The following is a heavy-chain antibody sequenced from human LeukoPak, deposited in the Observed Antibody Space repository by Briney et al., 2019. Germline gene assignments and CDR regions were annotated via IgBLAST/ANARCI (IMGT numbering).Heavy chain of an antibody. Sequence: SETLSLTCAVYGGSFSGYYWSWIRQPPGKGLEWIGEINHSGSTNYNPSLKSRVTISVDTSKNQFSLKLSSVTAADTAVYYCARLVPTYYDFWSGYYEKNFDYWGQGTLVTVSS. V-gene: IGHV4-34*01. D-gene: IGHD3-3*01. CDR3: ARLVPTYYDFWSGYYEKNFDY. J-gene: IGHJ4*02. CDR1: GGSFSGYY. CDR2: INHSGST.